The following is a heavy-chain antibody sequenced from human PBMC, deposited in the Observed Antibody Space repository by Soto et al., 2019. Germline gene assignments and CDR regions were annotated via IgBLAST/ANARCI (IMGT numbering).Heavy chain of an antibody. Sequence: SETLSLTCAVYGGSFSGYYWSWIRQPPGKGLEWIGEINHSGSTNYNPSLKSRVTISVDTSKNQFSLKLSSVTAADTAVYYCARGRGWPVYYGVSPFDYWGQGTLVTVSS. CDR3: ARGRGWPVYYGVSPFDY. CDR1: GGSFSGYY. CDR2: INHSGST. D-gene: IGHD4-17*01. V-gene: IGHV4-34*01. J-gene: IGHJ4*02.